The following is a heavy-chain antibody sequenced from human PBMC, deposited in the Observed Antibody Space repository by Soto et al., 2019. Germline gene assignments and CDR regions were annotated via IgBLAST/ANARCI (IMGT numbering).Heavy chain of an antibody. J-gene: IGHJ4*02. CDR1: GFTFSSYG. D-gene: IGHD4-17*01. CDR3: AKPTDYGDYFDY. CDR2: ISYDGSNK. V-gene: IGHV3-30*18. Sequence: QVQLVESGGGVVQPGRSLRLSCAASGFTFSSYGMHWVRQAPGKGLEWVAVISYDGSNKYYADSVKGRFTIYSDNSKNTLYLQMNSLRAEDTAVYYCAKPTDYGDYFDYWGQGTLVTVSS.